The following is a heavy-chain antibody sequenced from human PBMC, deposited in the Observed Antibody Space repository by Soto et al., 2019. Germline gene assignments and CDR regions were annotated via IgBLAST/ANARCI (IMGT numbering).Heavy chain of an antibody. CDR2: IYPGDSDT. CDR1: GYSFTSDW. J-gene: IGHJ6*02. Sequence: PGESLKISCKGSGYSFTSDWIGWVRQMPGKGLEWMGIIYPGDSDTRYSPSFQGQVTISADKSISTAYLQWSSLKASDTAMYYCARHRRSSGHFDFWSPAPPGRRDYFYGMDVWGQGPTVTVAS. D-gene: IGHD3-3*01. CDR3: ARHRRSSGHFDFWSPAPPGRRDYFYGMDV. V-gene: IGHV5-51*01.